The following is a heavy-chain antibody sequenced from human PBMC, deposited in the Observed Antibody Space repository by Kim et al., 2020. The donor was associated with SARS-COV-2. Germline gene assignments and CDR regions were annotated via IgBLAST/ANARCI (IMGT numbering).Heavy chain of an antibody. J-gene: IGHJ6*03. CDR1: GGSMRPFY. V-gene: IGHV4-59*01. CDR2: IYHSGST. D-gene: IGHD6-25*01. Sequence: SETLSLTRTVSGGSMRPFYWSWIRQPPRKGLEWIGYIYHSGSTNYNSSLKRRLTTSVDTSNNQFSLRLTSVAAADSAIYYCARMAAKQHMSGDYYYYTDV. CDR3: ARMAAKQHMSGDYYYYTDV.